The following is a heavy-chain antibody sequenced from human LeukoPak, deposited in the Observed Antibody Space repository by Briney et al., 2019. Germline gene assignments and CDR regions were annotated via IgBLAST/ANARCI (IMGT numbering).Heavy chain of an antibody. CDR2: IFHSGST. CDR3: ARYFLVVTPGFFNY. Sequence: SETLSLTCTVSGGSISSSSYYWGWTRQPPGKGLEWIGSIFHSGSTYYSPSLKSRVTISLDTSKNQFSLKLSSVTAADTAVYYCARYFLVVTPGFFNYWGQGTLVTVSS. V-gene: IGHV4-39*07. J-gene: IGHJ4*02. CDR1: GGSISSSSYY. D-gene: IGHD2/OR15-2a*01.